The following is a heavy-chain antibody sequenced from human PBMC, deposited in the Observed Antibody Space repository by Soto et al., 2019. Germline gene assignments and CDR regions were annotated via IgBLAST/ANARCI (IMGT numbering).Heavy chain of an antibody. CDR2: ISSSSSTI. CDR1: GFTFSSYS. CDR3: ARAMEQRYCSSTSCAIYYYYYYMDV. J-gene: IGHJ6*03. V-gene: IGHV3-48*01. Sequence: GGSLRLSCAASGFTFSSYSMNWVRQAPGKGLEWVSYISSSSSTIYYADSVKGRFTISRDNAKNSLYLQMNGLRAEDTAVYYCARAMEQRYCSSTSCAIYYYYYYMDVWGKGTTVTVSS. D-gene: IGHD2-2*01.